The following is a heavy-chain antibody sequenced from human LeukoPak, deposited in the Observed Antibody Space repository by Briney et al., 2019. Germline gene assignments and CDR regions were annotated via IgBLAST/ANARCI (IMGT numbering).Heavy chain of an antibody. D-gene: IGHD4-23*01. J-gene: IGHJ6*02. V-gene: IGHV4-59*11. CDR2: IYYSGST. Sequence: TASETLSLTCTLSGGSLRSHYWSWIRQPPGKALEWLGHIYYSGSTTYSPSLKSRLTISVDTSRNQFSLSLISVTAADTAVYYCNSVSDYYYYGMDVWGQGTTVTVSS. CDR3: NSVSDYYYYGMDV. CDR1: GGSLRSHY.